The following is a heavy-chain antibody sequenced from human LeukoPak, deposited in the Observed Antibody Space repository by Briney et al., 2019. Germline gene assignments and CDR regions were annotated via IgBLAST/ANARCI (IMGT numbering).Heavy chain of an antibody. J-gene: IGHJ4*02. Sequence: PGRSLRLSCAVSGFTFSSYWMHWVRQAPGKGLVWVSRINSDGSSTIYADSVQGRFTISRDNAKNTLYLQMNSLRAEDTAVYFCTRGTGSYYSLGYWGQGTLVTVSS. CDR1: GFTFSSYW. CDR3: TRGTGSYYSLGY. D-gene: IGHD3-10*01. V-gene: IGHV3-74*01. CDR2: INSDGSST.